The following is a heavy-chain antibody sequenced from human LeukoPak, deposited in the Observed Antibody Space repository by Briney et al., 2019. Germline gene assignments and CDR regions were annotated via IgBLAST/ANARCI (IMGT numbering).Heavy chain of an antibody. Sequence: GGSLRLSCVASGLPIDDSAMHWVRQAPGKGLEWVSLISADGGSTFSADSVKGRFSISRDNSKNSLYLQMNSLRSEDTAMYYCAKESGKFDYWGQGTLVAVSS. CDR2: ISADGGST. J-gene: IGHJ4*02. CDR1: GLPIDDSA. V-gene: IGHV3-43*02. CDR3: AKESGKFDY.